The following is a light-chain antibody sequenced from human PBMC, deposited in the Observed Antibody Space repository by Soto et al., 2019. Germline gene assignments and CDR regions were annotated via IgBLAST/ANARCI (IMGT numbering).Light chain of an antibody. V-gene: IGKV1-39*01. CDR1: QNIGNY. CDR2: TAS. Sequence: DIQMTQSPSSLSASVGDRVTITCRAIQNIGNYLHWYQQKPGKAPKVLIYTASNLQTGVPSRFSGSASGTDFPLTSSSLQPDYVATFYRQQSYNGPSWTFGQGTKVEI. J-gene: IGKJ1*01. CDR3: QQSYNGPSWT.